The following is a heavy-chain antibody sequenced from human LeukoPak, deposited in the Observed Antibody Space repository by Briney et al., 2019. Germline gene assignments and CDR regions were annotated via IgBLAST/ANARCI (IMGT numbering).Heavy chain of an antibody. CDR2: IYYSGST. Sequence: SQTLSLTCTVSGGSLSSGDYYWSWIRHPPGKGLEWIGYIYYSGSTYYNPSLKSRVTISVDTSKNQFSLKLSSVTAADTAVYYCARDSHYYDSSGYFQGFDYWGQGTLVTVSS. D-gene: IGHD3-22*01. CDR1: GGSLSSGDYY. CDR3: ARDSHYYDSSGYFQGFDY. V-gene: IGHV4-30-4*08. J-gene: IGHJ4*02.